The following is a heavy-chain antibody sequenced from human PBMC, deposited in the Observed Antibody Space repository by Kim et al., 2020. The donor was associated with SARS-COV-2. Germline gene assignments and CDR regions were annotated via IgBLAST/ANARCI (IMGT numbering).Heavy chain of an antibody. V-gene: IGHV4-4*09. D-gene: IGHD6-13*01. Sequence: NYTPSLKSRVTISVDTSKNQFSLKLSSVTAADTAVYYCASFSGQQLALDYWGQGTLVTVSS. J-gene: IGHJ4*02. CDR3: ASFSGQQLALDY.